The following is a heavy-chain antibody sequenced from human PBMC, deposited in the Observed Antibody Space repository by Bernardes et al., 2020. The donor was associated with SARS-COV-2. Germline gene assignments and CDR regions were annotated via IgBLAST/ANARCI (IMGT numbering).Heavy chain of an antibody. CDR1: GCSIISSDYY. V-gene: IGHV4-39*01. J-gene: IGHJ6*02. D-gene: IGHD3-3*01. CDR2: IFYSGNT. CDR3: ARQEIHPFGHFYGMDV. Sequence: ETLSLPCTVSGCSIISSDYYWAWIRQPPGKGLEWIGTIFYSGNTYYNPSLKSRLTISVDTSKNQFSLKLSSVTAADTAVYYCARQEIHPFGHFYGMDVWGQGTTVTVSS.